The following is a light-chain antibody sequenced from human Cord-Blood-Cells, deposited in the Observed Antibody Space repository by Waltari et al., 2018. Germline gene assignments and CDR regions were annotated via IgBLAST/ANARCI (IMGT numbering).Light chain of an antibody. CDR1: SSDVGGYNY. CDR2: DVS. V-gene: IGLV2-14*01. J-gene: IGLJ1*01. CDR3: SSYTSSSTLV. Sequence: QSALTQPASVSGSPGQSITISCTGTSSDVGGYNYVPWYQQHSGKAPKLMIYDVSNRPSGVSNRCSGSKSGNTASLTISGLQAEDEADYYCSSYTSSSTLVFGTGTKVTVL.